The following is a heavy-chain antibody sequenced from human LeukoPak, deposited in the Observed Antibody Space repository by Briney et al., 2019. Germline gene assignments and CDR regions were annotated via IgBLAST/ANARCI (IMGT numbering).Heavy chain of an antibody. D-gene: IGHD6-13*01. J-gene: IGHJ6*03. CDR1: GFTFSSYS. CDR2: ISSSSSTI. Sequence: GGSLRLSCAASGFTFSSYSMNWVRQAPGKGLEWVSYISSSSSTIYYADSVKGRFTISRDNAKNSLYLQMNSLRAEDTAVYYCARDSSSWHTENYYYYMDVWGKGTTVTVSS. V-gene: IGHV3-48*04. CDR3: ARDSSSWHTENYYYYMDV.